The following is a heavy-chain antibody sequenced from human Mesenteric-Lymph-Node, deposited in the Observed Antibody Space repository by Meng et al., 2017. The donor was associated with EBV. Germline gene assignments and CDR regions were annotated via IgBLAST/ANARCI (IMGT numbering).Heavy chain of an antibody. Sequence: QLQQGAAGLLKPSETLSLTCAVYGGSFSGSFWSWIRQPPGKGLELIGEINPSGGTNYSPSLKSRVTISLDTSKNQFSLKLSSVTAADTAVYYCARSTRGYSSSWFDYWSQGTLVTVSS. CDR3: ARSTRGYSSSWFDY. J-gene: IGHJ4*02. CDR1: GGSFSGSF. V-gene: IGHV4-34*02. D-gene: IGHD6-13*01. CDR2: INPSGGT.